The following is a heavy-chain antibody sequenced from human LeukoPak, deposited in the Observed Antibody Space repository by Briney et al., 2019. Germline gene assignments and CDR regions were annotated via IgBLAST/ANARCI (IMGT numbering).Heavy chain of an antibody. V-gene: IGHV4-34*01. Sequence: SETLSLTRAVYGGSFSGYYWSWVRQPPGKGLEWIGEINHGGSTNYNPSLKSRVTISVDTSKNQFSLKLSSVTAADTAVYYCACPGYLTGRDYWGQGTLVTVSS. D-gene: IGHD6-13*01. J-gene: IGHJ4*02. CDR2: INHGGST. CDR1: GGSFSGYY. CDR3: ACPGYLTGRDY.